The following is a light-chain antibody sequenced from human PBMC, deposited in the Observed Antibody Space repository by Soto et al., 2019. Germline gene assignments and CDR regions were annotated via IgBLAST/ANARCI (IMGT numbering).Light chain of an antibody. CDR2: DAS. V-gene: IGKV3-20*01. Sequence: EIVLTQSPGTLSLSPGERATLSCRASQSVSSSYLAWYQQKPGQAPRLLMYDASLRATGVPDRFSGSGSGTDFTLTITRLEPDDSAVYYCQQFGSSAWTFGQGTKVDIK. CDR3: QQFGSSAWT. J-gene: IGKJ1*01. CDR1: QSVSSSY.